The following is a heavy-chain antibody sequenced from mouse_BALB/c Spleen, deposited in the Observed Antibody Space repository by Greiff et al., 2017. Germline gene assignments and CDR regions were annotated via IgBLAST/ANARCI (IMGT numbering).Heavy chain of an antibody. CDR2: IRSKSNNYAT. CDR1: GFTFNTYA. CDR3: VRDSSGLMDY. V-gene: IGHV10-1*02. Sequence: EVQLVESGGGLVQPKGSLKLSCAASGFTFNTYAMNWVRQAPGKGLEWVARIRSKSNNYATYYADSVKDRFTISRDDSQSMLYLQMNNLKTEDTAMYYCVRDSSGLMDYWGQGTSVTVSS. J-gene: IGHJ4*01. D-gene: IGHD3-1*01.